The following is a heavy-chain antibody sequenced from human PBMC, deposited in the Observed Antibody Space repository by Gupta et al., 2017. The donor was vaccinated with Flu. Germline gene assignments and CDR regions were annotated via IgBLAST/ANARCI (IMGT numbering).Heavy chain of an antibody. Sequence: QVQLVESGGGVVQPGRSLRLSCAASGFTFKLHALPWVRQAPGKGLEWVAFISYDGSNKYYADFVKGRFTISRDNSKDTLYLQLNSLRAEDTAVYYCAKDHGSYNWNYNYFDYWGQGNLVTVSS. J-gene: IGHJ4*02. CDR2: ISYDGSNK. D-gene: IGHD1-7*01. CDR3: AKDHGSYNWNYNYFDY. V-gene: IGHV3-30*18. CDR1: GFTFKLHA.